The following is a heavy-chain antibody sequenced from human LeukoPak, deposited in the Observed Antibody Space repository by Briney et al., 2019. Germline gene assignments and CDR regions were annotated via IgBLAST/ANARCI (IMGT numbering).Heavy chain of an antibody. Sequence: ASVKVSCKASGYTFTGYYMHWVRQAPGQGLEWMGWINPNSGGTNYAQKFQGRVTMTRDTSISTVYMELSRLRSDDTAVYYCARDLHFWSGYVFDYWGQGTLVTVSS. CDR1: GYTFTGYY. D-gene: IGHD3-3*02. CDR2: INPNSGGT. J-gene: IGHJ4*02. CDR3: ARDLHFWSGYVFDY. V-gene: IGHV1-2*02.